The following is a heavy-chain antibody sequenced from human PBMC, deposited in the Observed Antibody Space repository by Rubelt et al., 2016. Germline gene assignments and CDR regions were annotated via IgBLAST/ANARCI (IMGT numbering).Heavy chain of an antibody. CDR3: ARGGMGGSTGYFDY. Sequence: GGVVQPGRSLRLSCAASGFTFSSYGMHWVRRAPGKRLEWVAVIWYDGSNKYYADSVKGRFTISRDNSKNTLYLQMNSLRAEDTAVYYCARGGMGGSTGYFDYWGQGTLVTVSS. CDR2: IWYDGSNK. J-gene: IGHJ4*02. V-gene: IGHV3-33*01. D-gene: IGHD1-26*01. CDR1: GFTFSSYG.